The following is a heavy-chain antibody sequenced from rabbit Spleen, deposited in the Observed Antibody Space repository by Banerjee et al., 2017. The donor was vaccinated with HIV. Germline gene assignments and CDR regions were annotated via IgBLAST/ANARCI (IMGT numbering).Heavy chain of an antibody. J-gene: IGHJ6*01. V-gene: IGHV1S39*01. CDR2: IDPVFHVTT. CDR3: ARDTGSSFSSYGMDL. CDR1: GFDFSSYG. D-gene: IGHD8-1*01. Sequence: QEQLKETGGGLVQPGGSLTLSCKASGFDFSSYGVSWVRQAPGKGLEWIGYIDPVFHVTTYANWVNGRFSISRTSSTTVTLRMTNLTVADTATYFCARDTGSSFSSYGMDLWGQGTLVTVS.